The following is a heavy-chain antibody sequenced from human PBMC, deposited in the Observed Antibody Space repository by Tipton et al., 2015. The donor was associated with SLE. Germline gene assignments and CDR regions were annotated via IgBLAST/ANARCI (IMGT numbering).Heavy chain of an antibody. CDR3: ARTPPYTTSWYDAFDL. CDR1: GFTFSSYE. Sequence: SLRLSCAASGFTFSSYEMNWVRQAPGKGLESVAYISSSGYAIYYADSVKGRFTISRDNAKNSLYLQMNSLRAEDTAVYYCARTPPYTTSWYDAFDLWGQGTMVTVSS. D-gene: IGHD6-13*01. CDR2: ISSSGYAI. J-gene: IGHJ3*01. V-gene: IGHV3-48*03.